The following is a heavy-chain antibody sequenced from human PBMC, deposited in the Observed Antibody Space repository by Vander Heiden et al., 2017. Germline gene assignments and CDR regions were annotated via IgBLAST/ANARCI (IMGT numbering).Heavy chain of an antibody. CDR3: AKQPSAAGTYDY. CDR1: GFTFSNYA. D-gene: IGHD6-13*01. Sequence: EVQLLESGGGLVQPGGSLRLSCAASGFTFSNYAMSWVRQAPGKGLEWVSAITTNGGGTYYANSVKGRFTVSRDNSKNTLSLQMNNLRAGDTAVYYCAKQPSAAGTYDYWGQGTLVIVSS. V-gene: IGHV3-23*01. CDR2: ITTNGGGT. J-gene: IGHJ4*02.